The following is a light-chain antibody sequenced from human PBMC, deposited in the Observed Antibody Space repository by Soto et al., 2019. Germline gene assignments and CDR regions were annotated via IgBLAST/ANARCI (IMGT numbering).Light chain of an antibody. Sequence: QSALTQPASVSGSPGQSITISCTGTSSDVGGYNYVSWYQQHAGKAPKLMIYDVSNRPSGVSNRFSGSKSGNTASLTISGLQAEDEADYYCSSYTSSSTLDVVFGGGTQLTVL. CDR3: SSYTSSSTLDVV. J-gene: IGLJ2*01. CDR1: SSDVGGYNY. CDR2: DVS. V-gene: IGLV2-14*01.